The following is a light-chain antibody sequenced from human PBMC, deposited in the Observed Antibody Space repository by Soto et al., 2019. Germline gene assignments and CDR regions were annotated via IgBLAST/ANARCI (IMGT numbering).Light chain of an antibody. CDR1: QSVSSN. Sequence: EIVMTQSPATLSVSPGERATLSCRASQSVSSNLAWYQQEPGQAPRLLIYDASTRATGIPARFSGSGSGTEFTLTISSLQSEDFAVYYCQQYNQWRTFGQGTKV. J-gene: IGKJ1*01. CDR3: QQYNQWRT. V-gene: IGKV3-15*01. CDR2: DAS.